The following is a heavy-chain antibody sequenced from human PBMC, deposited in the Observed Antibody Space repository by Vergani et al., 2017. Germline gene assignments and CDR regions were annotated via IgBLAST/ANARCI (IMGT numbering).Heavy chain of an antibody. V-gene: IGHV1-69*01. CDR1: GGTFSSYA. Sequence: QVQLVQSGAEVKKPGSSVKVSCKASGGTFSSYAISWVRQAPGQGLEWMGGIIPIFGTANYAQKLQGRVTITADESTSTAYMELSSLRSEDTAVYYWASRDITIFGVVIIRGYYYCGVDVWGQGTMVIVS. D-gene: IGHD3-3*01. CDR3: ASRDITIFGVVIIRGYYYCGVDV. CDR2: IIPIFGTA. J-gene: IGHJ6*02.